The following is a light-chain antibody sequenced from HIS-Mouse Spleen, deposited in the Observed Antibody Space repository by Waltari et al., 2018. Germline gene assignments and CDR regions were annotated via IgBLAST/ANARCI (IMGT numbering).Light chain of an antibody. CDR3: QQFNSYPRLT. J-gene: IGKJ4*01. V-gene: IGKV1-13*02. CDR1: QGISSA. CDR2: DAS. Sequence: AIQLTQSPSSLSASVGDRVTITCRASQGISSALAWYQQKPGKAPKLLSYDASSLESGVPSRFSGSGSGTDFTLTISSLQPEDFATYYCQQFNSYPRLTFGGGTKVEIK.